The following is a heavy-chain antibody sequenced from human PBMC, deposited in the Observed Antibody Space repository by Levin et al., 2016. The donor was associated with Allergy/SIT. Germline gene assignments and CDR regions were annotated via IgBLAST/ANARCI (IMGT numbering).Heavy chain of an antibody. V-gene: IGHV3-21*01. CDR3: ARDCSGGSCYSEGYYYYGMDV. CDR1: GFTFSSYS. CDR2: ISSSSSYI. Sequence: GESLKISCAASGFTFSSYSMDWVRQAPGKGLEWVSSISSSSSYIYYADSVKGRFTISRDNAKNSLYLQMNSLRAEDTAVYYCARDCSGGSCYSEGYYYYGMDVWGQGTTVTVSS. J-gene: IGHJ6*02. D-gene: IGHD2-15*01.